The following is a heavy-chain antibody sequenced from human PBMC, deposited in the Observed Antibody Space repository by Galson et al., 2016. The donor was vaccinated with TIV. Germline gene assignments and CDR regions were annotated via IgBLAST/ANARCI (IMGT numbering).Heavy chain of an antibody. J-gene: IGHJ6*02. CDR3: ARERRHCGNECYLRYYYGMDV. CDR1: GLSVSDNY. D-gene: IGHD2-21*01. CDR2: IDSDGST. Sequence: SLRLSCAASGLSVSDNYMTWVRQAPGKGLEWVALIDSDGSTIHADSVKGRFTVSRDNSKNMVYLQMNSLRPEDTAVYFCARERRHCGNECYLRYYYGMDVWGQGTTVTV. V-gene: IGHV3-66*02.